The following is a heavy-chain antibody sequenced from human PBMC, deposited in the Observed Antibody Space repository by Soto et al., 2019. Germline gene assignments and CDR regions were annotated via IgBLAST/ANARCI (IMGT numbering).Heavy chain of an antibody. CDR1: GFTFSSYI. D-gene: IGHD6-19*01. Sequence: GGSLRLSCAASGFTFSSYIMNWVRQAPGKGLEWVSSISSSSSYIYYADSVKGRFTISRDNAKNSLYLQMNSLRAEDTAVYYCARAGWYLREGMDVWGQGTTVTVSS. J-gene: IGHJ6*02. CDR2: ISSSSSYI. V-gene: IGHV3-21*01. CDR3: ARAGWYLREGMDV.